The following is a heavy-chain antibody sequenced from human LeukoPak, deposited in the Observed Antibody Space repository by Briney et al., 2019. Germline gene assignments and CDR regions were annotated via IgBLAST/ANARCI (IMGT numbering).Heavy chain of an antibody. CDR2: ITGNSEYI. Sequence: GGSLRLSCAASGFTFSRYSMNRVRQAPGKGLEWVSCITGNSEYIFYTDSVKGRFTISRDNAKNSLFLQMNSLRAEDTAVYYCAREDGYCSGGNCYSYFDSWGQGTLVTVSS. J-gene: IGHJ4*02. V-gene: IGHV3-21*01. CDR3: AREDGYCSGGNCYSYFDS. CDR1: GFTFSRYS. D-gene: IGHD2-15*01.